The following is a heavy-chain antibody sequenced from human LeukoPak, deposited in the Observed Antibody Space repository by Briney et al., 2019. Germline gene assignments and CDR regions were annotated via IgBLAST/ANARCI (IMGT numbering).Heavy chain of an antibody. J-gene: IGHJ5*02. V-gene: IGHV3-23*01. CDR3: ARDREYCSGGSCVPYNWFDP. CDR1: GFNFRGSS. Sequence: PGGSLRLSCAVSGFNFRGSSMTWVRQAPGKGLEWVSSISASGDATYFADSVKGRFSVSRDNSKNTLSLQMNSLRAEDTAVYYCARDREYCSGGSCVPYNWFDPWGQGTLVTVSS. D-gene: IGHD2-15*01. CDR2: ISASGDAT.